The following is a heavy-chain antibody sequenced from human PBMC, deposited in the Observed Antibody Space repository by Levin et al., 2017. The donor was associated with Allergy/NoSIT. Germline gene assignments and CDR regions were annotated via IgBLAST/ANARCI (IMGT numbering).Heavy chain of an antibody. CDR3: ARKGLEGIAAAGIAYFDY. CDR1: GFTFSSYA. Sequence: GGSLRLSCAASGFTFSSYAMHWVRQAPGKGLEWVAVISYDGSNKYYADSVKGRFTISRDNSKNTLYLQMNSLRAEDTAVYYCARKGLEGIAAAGIAYFDYWGQGTLVTVSS. CDR2: ISYDGSNK. V-gene: IGHV3-30-3*01. D-gene: IGHD6-13*01. J-gene: IGHJ4*02.